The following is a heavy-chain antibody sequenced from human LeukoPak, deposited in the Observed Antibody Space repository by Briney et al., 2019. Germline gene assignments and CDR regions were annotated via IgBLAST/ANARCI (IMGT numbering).Heavy chain of an antibody. V-gene: IGHV3-23*01. J-gene: IGHJ4*02. CDR3: AKESGITIFGVVTDRRYYFDY. CDR1: GFTFSTYA. Sequence: GGSLRLSCAASGFTFSTYAMTWVRQAPGKGLEWVSSISGSGRNTYHADSVKGRFTISRDNSRNTLYLQMNSLRAEDTAVYYCAKESGITIFGVVTDRRYYFDYWGQGTLVTASS. D-gene: IGHD3-3*01. CDR2: ISGSGRNT.